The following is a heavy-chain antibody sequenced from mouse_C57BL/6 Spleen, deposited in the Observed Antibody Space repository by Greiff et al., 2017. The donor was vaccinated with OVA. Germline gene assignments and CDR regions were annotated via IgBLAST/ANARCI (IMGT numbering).Heavy chain of an antibody. J-gene: IGHJ1*03. CDR1: GYTFTSYW. V-gene: IGHV1-55*01. CDR3: AEGNYDYDGGSYWCFDV. D-gene: IGHD2-4*01. Sequence: QVQLQQPGAELVKPGASVKMSCKASGYTFTSYWITWVKQRPGQGLEWIGDIYPGSGSTNYNEKFKSKATLTVDTSSSTAYMQLSSLTSEDSAVYYGAEGNYDYDGGSYWCFDVWGTGTTVTVSS. CDR2: IYPGSGST.